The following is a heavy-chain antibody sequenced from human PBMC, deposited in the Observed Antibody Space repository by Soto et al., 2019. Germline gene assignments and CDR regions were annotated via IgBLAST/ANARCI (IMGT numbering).Heavy chain of an antibody. CDR3: AKDGDYEYFDY. CDR1: GFSCSSYT. CDR2: INNNSGRK. J-gene: IGHJ4*02. Sequence: XGSLQLSGAASGFSCSSYTMNWVRQAPGKGLEWVSSINNNSGRKYYADSVKGRFTISRDNSKNTLFLQMNSLKAEDTAVYFCAKDGDYEYFDYWGQGTQVTVSS. V-gene: IGHV3-23*01. D-gene: IGHD3-22*01.